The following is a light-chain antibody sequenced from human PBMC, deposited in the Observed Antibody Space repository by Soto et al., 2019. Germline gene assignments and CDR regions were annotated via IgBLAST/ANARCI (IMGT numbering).Light chain of an antibody. J-gene: IGLJ1*01. Sequence: QSALTQPASVSGSPGQSITISCNGTSSDVGGYNYVSWYQQHPGKAPKLMIYEVSNRPSGVSNRFSGSKSGNTASLTISGLQVEDEADYYCSSYTSSSTRVFGTGTKLTVL. CDR1: SSDVGGYNY. V-gene: IGLV2-14*01. CDR2: EVS. CDR3: SSYTSSSTRV.